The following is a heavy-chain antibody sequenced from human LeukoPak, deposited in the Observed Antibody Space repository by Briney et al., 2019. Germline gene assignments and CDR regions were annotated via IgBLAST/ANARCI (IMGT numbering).Heavy chain of an antibody. Sequence: SETLSLTCTVSGASINKDYWAWIRQPPGRGLEWIGYVIDSDFNEANGDITNYNPSLETRVTTSRDTPKNQFSLKLSSMTAADTAIYYRVEGSAGSGGAFGVWGPRAVVTVPS. J-gene: IGHJ3*01. CDR2: VIDSDFNEANGDIT. D-gene: IGHD3-10*01. CDR3: VEGSAGSGGAFGV. CDR1: GASINKDY. V-gene: IGHV4-59*03.